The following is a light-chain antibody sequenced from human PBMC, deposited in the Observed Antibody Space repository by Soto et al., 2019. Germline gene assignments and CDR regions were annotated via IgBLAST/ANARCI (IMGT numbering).Light chain of an antibody. CDR3: QQYYSYPPYT. Sequence: AIRMTQSPSSLSASTRDRVTITCRASQGISCYLAWYQQRPGKAPKLLIYAASTLQSGVPSRFSGSGSGTDFTLTISCLQSEDFATYYCQQYYSYPPYTFGQGTKLEIK. CDR2: AAS. CDR1: QGISCY. J-gene: IGKJ2*01. V-gene: IGKV1-8*01.